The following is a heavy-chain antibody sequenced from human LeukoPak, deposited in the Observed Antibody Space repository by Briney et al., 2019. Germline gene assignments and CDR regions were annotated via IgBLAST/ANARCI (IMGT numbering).Heavy chain of an antibody. CDR1: GFTFDDCA. CDR2: ISWNSGSI. Sequence: GGSLRLSCAASGFTFDDCAMHWVRQAPGKGLEWVSGISWNSGSIGYADSVKGRFTISRDNAKNSLYLQMNSLRAEDTALYYCAKDINYYGAGSPPSYYYYYGMDVWGQGTTVTVSS. D-gene: IGHD3-10*01. J-gene: IGHJ6*02. V-gene: IGHV3-9*01. CDR3: AKDINYYGAGSPPSYYYYYGMDV.